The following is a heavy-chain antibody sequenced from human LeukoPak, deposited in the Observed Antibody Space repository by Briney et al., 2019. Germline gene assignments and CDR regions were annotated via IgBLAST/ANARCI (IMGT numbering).Heavy chain of an antibody. D-gene: IGHD3-22*01. CDR3: ARVNRRPPAYYYDSSGYRYYYYGMDV. J-gene: IGHJ6*02. Sequence: SETLSLTCTVSGGSISSYYWSWIRQPAGKGLEWIGEINHSGSTNYNPSLKSRVTISVDTSKNQFSLKLSSVTAADTAVYYCARVNRRPPAYYYDSSGYRYYYYGMDVWGQGTTVTVSS. CDR2: INHSGST. CDR1: GGSISSYY. V-gene: IGHV4-34*01.